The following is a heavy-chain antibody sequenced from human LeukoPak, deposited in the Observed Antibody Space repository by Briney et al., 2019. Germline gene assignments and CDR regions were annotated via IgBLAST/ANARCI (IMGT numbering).Heavy chain of an antibody. V-gene: IGHV4-59*08. J-gene: IGHJ3*01. D-gene: IGHD2-21*02. CDR2: IYYSGST. Sequence: TPGKGLEWIGYIYYSGSTNYNPSLKSRVTISVDTSKNQFSLKLSSVTAADTAVYYCARDRNDFFYHADVW. CDR3: ARDRNDFFYHADV.